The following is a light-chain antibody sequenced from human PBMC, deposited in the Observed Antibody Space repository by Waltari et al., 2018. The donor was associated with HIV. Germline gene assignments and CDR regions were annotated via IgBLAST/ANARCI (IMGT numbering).Light chain of an antibody. CDR2: SNN. CDR1: SSHIGSNT. V-gene: IGLV1-44*01. CDR3: AAWDDSLNGVV. J-gene: IGLJ2*01. Sequence: SVLTQPPSASGTPGQRVTISCSGSSSHIGSNTVNWYQQLPGTAPQPLIYSNNQRPSGVPDRFSGSKSGTSASLAISGLQSEDEADYYCAAWDDSLNGVVFGGGTKLTVL.